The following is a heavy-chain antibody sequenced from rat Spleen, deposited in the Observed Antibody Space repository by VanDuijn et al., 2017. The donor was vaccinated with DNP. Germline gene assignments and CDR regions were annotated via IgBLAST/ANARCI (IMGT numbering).Heavy chain of an antibody. J-gene: IGHJ2*01. CDR2: IWSGGST. D-gene: IGHD1-11*01. Sequence: QVQLKESGPGLVQPSRTLSLTCTVSGFSLISYGVSWVRQPPGKGLEWIAAIWSGGSTDYNSALKSRLSISRDTSKSQVFLKMNSLQTEDTATYYCARDRRGYFDYWGQGAMVTVSS. V-gene: IGHV2-4*01. CDR1: GFSLISYG. CDR3: ARDRRGYFDY.